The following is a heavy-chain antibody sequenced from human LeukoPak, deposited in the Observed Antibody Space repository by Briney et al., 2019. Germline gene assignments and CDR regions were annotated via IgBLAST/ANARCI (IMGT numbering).Heavy chain of an antibody. Sequence: GMSLRLSCAASGFTFSTYDMSWVRQAPGKGLEWASTISNSGRSTYYADSVKGRFTISRDNSKNTLYLQMNSLRAEDTALYYCAKPGETSNYYFDSWGQGTLVTVSS. CDR2: ISNSGRST. V-gene: IGHV3-23*01. CDR3: AKPGETSNYYFDS. CDR1: GFTFSTYD. J-gene: IGHJ4*02. D-gene: IGHD1-1*01.